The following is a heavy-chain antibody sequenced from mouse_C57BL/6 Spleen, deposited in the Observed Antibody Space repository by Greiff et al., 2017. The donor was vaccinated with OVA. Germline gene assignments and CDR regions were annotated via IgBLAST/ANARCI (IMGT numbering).Heavy chain of an antibody. CDR3: ARAWPWLAY. CDR2: IDPSDSCT. V-gene: IGHV1-50*01. J-gene: IGHJ3*01. CDR1: GYTFTSYW. Sequence: QVQLKQSGAELVKPGASVKLSCKASGYTFTSYWMQWVKQRPGQGLEWIGEIDPSDSCTNYNQKFKGKATLTVDTSSSTAYMQLSSLTSEDSAVYYCARAWPWLAYWGQGTLVTVSA.